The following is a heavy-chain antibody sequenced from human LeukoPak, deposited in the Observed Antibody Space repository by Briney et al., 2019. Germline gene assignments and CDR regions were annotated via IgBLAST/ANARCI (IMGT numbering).Heavy chain of an antibody. J-gene: IGHJ3*02. D-gene: IGHD3-9*01. CDR2: IRYDGSNK. Sequence: GGSLRLSCAASGFTFSSYGMHWVRQAPGKGLEWVAFIRYDGSNKYYADSVKGRFTISRDNSKNTLYLQMNSLRAEDTAVYYCAKVGYYDILTGYPDSDAFDIWGQGTMVTVSS. CDR3: AKVGYYDILTGYPDSDAFDI. V-gene: IGHV3-30*02. CDR1: GFTFSSYG.